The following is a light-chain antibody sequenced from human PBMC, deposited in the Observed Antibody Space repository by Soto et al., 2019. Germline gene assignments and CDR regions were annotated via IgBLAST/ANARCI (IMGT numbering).Light chain of an antibody. V-gene: IGKV3-20*01. CDR2: AAS. Sequence: EIVLTQSPGTLSLSPGERATLSCRASQSVSSSYLAWFQQKPGQAPRLLIYAASSRATGIPDRFRGSGSGTDFTLTISRLEPEDFAVYYCQQYGSSLRTFGQGTKVDIK. CDR1: QSVSSSY. J-gene: IGKJ1*01. CDR3: QQYGSSLRT.